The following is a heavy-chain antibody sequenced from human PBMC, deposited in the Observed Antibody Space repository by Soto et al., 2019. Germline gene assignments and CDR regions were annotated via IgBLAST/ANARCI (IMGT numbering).Heavy chain of an antibody. Sequence: ASVKVSCKASGYTFTSYGISWVRQAPGQGLEWMGWISAYNGNTNYAQKLQGRVTMTTDTSTSTAYMELRSLGSDDTAVYYCARDLGIVVVPAADIPGYFQHWGQGTLVTVSS. J-gene: IGHJ1*01. CDR1: GYTFTSYG. CDR2: ISAYNGNT. D-gene: IGHD2-2*03. V-gene: IGHV1-18*01. CDR3: ARDLGIVVVPAADIPGYFQH.